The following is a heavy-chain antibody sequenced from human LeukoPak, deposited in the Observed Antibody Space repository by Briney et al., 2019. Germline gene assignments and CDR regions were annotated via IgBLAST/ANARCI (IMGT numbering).Heavy chain of an antibody. CDR3: ARDSSSSFDY. CDR2: INTDGSST. D-gene: IGHD6-6*01. CDR1: GFTFSSYS. J-gene: IGHJ4*02. V-gene: IGHV3-74*01. Sequence: GGSLRLSCAASGFTFSSYSMYWVRQAPGKGLVWVSRINTDGSSTSYADSVKGRFTSSRDNAKNTLYLQLNSLRAEDTAVYYCARDSSSSFDYWGQGTLVTVSS.